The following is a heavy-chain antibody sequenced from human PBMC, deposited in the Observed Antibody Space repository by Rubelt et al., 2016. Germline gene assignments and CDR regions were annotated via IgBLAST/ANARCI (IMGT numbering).Heavy chain of an antibody. V-gene: IGHV1-2*04. J-gene: IGHJ3*02. Sequence: QVQLVQSGAEVKKPGASVKVSCKASGYTFTSYYMHWVRQAPGQGLEWMGWIKPNSGGTNYAQKFQGWVTMTRDPSSGTAYMELSRLRSDDTAVYYCARGSWFRGAFDIWGQGTMVTVSS. CDR3: ARGSWFRGAFDI. D-gene: IGHD6-13*01. CDR2: IKPNSGGT. CDR1: GYTFTSYY.